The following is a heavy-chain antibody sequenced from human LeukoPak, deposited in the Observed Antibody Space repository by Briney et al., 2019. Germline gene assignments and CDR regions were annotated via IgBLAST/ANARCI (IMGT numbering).Heavy chain of an antibody. V-gene: IGHV4-38-2*02. CDR1: GYSISSGYY. CDR3: ARAYYDFWSGPNWFDP. D-gene: IGHD3-3*01. Sequence: SETLSLTCTVSGYSISSGYYWGWIRPPPGKGLEWIGIIYHSGSTYYNPSLKSRVTISVDTSKNQFSLKLSSVTAADTAVYYCARAYYDFWSGPNWFDPWGQGTLVTVSS. J-gene: IGHJ5*02. CDR2: IYHSGST.